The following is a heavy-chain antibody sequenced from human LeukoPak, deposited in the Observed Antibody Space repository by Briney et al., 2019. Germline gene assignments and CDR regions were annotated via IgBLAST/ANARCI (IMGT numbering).Heavy chain of an antibody. CDR3: ASSLWFGELNWFDP. CDR2: IYYSRST. Sequence: SETLSLTCTVSGGSFSSYYWSWIRQPPGKGLECIGYIYYSRSTNYNPSLRSRVTMSVDTSKSLFALKLSSVTAADTAVYYCASSLWFGELNWFDPWGQGTLVTVSS. J-gene: IGHJ5*02. D-gene: IGHD3-10*01. V-gene: IGHV4-59*01. CDR1: GGSFSSYY.